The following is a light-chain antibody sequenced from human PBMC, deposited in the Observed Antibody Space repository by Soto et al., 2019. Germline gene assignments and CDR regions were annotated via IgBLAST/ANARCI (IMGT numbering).Light chain of an antibody. CDR2: EGI. CDR1: SSTVGGFNV. V-gene: IGLV2-23*01. Sequence: QSALTQPASVSGSPGQSITISCTGTSSTVGGFNVVSWYQQHPGKAPKVIIYEGIKRPSGVSTRFSGSNSGSTASLTISGLQAEDEADYYCGSYVGATTYVFGNGTKGTV. J-gene: IGLJ1*01. CDR3: GSYVGATTYV.